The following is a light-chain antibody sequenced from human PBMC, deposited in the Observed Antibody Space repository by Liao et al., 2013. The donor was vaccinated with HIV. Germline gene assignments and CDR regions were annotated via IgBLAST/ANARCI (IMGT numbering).Light chain of an antibody. CDR3: QSADSSGTSYVI. CDR2: KDT. J-gene: IGLJ2*01. V-gene: IGLV3-25*03. Sequence: SYELTQPPSVSVSPGQTARITCSGDALSKQYAYWYQQKRGQAPVLVIYKDTERPSGIPERFSGSSSGTTVTLTISGVQAEDEADYYCQSADSSGTSYVIFGGGTKLTVL. CDR1: ALSKQY.